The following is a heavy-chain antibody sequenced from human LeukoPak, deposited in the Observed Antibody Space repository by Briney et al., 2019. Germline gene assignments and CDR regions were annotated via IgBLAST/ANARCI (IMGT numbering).Heavy chain of an antibody. Sequence: GASVKVSCKASGYTFTGYYMHWVRQAPGQGLEWMGWINPNSGGTNYAQKFQGRVTMTRDTSISTAYMELSRLRSDDTAVYYCARDPAVAVAGEIDYWGQGTLVTVSS. J-gene: IGHJ4*02. D-gene: IGHD6-19*01. CDR2: INPNSGGT. CDR3: ARDPAVAVAGEIDY. V-gene: IGHV1-2*02. CDR1: GYTFTGYY.